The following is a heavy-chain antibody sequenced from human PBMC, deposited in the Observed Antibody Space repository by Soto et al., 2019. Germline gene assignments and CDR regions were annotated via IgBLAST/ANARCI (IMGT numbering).Heavy chain of an antibody. J-gene: IGHJ5*02. V-gene: IGHV3-30-3*01. CDR3: ARGLVVISNWFDP. CDR2: ISYDGSNK. D-gene: IGHD3-22*01. Sequence: GGSLRLSCAASGFTFSSYAMHWVRQAPGKGLEWVAVISYDGSNKYYADSVKGRFTTSRDNSKNTLYLQMNSLRAEDTAVYYCARGLVVISNWFDPWGQGTLVTVSS. CDR1: GFTFSSYA.